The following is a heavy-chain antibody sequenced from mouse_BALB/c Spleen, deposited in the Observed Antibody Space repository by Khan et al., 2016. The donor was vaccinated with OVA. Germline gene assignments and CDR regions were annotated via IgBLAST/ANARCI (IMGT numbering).Heavy chain of an antibody. J-gene: IGHJ1*01. V-gene: IGHV9-3-1*01. CDR2: INTYTGEP. CDR1: GYTFTNYG. Sequence: QIQLVQSGPELKKPGETVKISCKASGYTFTNYGMNWVKLAPGKGLKWMGWINTYTGEPTYADDFKGRFAFSLETSASTAYLQINHLKTEDTATYFCARMKPYWYFDVWGAGTTVTVSS. CDR3: ARMKPYWYFDV.